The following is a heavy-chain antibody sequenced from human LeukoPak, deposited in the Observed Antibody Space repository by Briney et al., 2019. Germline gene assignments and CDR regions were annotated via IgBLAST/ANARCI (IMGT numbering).Heavy chain of an antibody. CDR2: IIPILGIA. V-gene: IGHV1-69*02. Sequence: GASVKVFCKASGGTFSSYTISWVRQAPGQGLEWMGRIIPILGIANYAQKFQGRVTITADKSTSTAYMELSSLRSEDTAVYYCARGYYYDSSGVDYWGQGTLVTVSS. J-gene: IGHJ4*02. CDR1: GGTFSSYT. D-gene: IGHD3-22*01. CDR3: ARGYYYDSSGVDY.